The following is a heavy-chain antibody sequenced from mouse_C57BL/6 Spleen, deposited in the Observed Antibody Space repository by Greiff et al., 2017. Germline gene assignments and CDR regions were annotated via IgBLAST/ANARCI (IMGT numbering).Heavy chain of an antibody. V-gene: IGHV5-6*01. Sequence: VQLKESGGDLVKPGGSLKLSCAASGFTFSSYGMSWVRQTPDKRLEWVATISSGGSYTYYPDSVKGRFTISRDNAKNTLYLQMSSLKSEDTAMYYWARHGDTTVVAQVGWYFDVWGTGTTVTVSS. D-gene: IGHD1-1*01. CDR2: ISSGGSYT. CDR1: GFTFSSYG. J-gene: IGHJ1*03. CDR3: ARHGDTTVVAQVGWYFDV.